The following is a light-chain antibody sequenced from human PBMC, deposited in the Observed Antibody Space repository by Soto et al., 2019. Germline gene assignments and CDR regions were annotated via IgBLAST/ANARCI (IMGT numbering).Light chain of an antibody. J-gene: IGLJ1*01. Sequence: QSVLTQPPSASGTPGQRVTISCSGSSSNIGSNYVYWYQQLPGTAPKLLIYRNNQRPSGVPDRFSGSKSGTSASLAISGLRSDDEADYYCAAWDDSLSGYGFGTGTKVTVL. CDR1: SSNIGSNY. CDR3: AAWDDSLSGYG. V-gene: IGLV1-47*01. CDR2: RNN.